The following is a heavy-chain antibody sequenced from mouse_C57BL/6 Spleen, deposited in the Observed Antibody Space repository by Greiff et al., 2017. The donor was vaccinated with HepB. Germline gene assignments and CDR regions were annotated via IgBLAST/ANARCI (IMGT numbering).Heavy chain of an antibody. CDR3: ASGATVDY. CDR1: GFTFSDYG. CDR2: ISSGSSTI. D-gene: IGHD1-1*01. J-gene: IGHJ2*01. Sequence: EVQRVESGGGLVKPGGSLKLSCAASGFTFSDYGMHWVRQAPEKGLEWVAYISSGSSTIYYADTVKGPFTISRDNAKNTLFLQMTSLRSEDTAMCYCASGATVDYWGQGTTLTVSS. V-gene: IGHV5-17*01.